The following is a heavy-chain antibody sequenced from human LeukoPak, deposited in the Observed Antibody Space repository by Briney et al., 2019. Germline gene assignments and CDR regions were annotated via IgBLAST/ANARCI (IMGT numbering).Heavy chain of an antibody. Sequence: SETLSLTCTVSGGSVSTGTFYWNWIRQPPGKGLEWIGYIYYSGSTYYNPSLKSRVTISVDTSKNQFSLKLSSVTAADTAVYYCAASIVVVPAALPLLFDYWGQGTLVTVSS. V-gene: IGHV4-31*03. CDR3: AASIVVVPAALPLLFDY. J-gene: IGHJ4*02. CDR2: IYYSGST. D-gene: IGHD2-2*01. CDR1: GGSVSTGTFY.